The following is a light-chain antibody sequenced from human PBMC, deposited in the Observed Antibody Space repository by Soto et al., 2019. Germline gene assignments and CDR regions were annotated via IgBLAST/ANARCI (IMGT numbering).Light chain of an antibody. CDR1: QSISNY. CDR3: QQTYTTPVT. CDR2: AAS. V-gene: IGKV1-39*01. Sequence: DIQMTQSPSSLSASVGDRVTITCRTSQSISNYLNWYQQKPGKAPKLLIYAASSLQSGVPSRFSGSESGTDFTLTISILQLEDFATYYCQQTYTTPVTCGQGTKLEIK. J-gene: IGKJ2*01.